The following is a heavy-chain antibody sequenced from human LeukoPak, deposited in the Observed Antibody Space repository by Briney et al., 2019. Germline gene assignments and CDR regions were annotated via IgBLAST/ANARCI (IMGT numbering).Heavy chain of an antibody. CDR1: GFTVSTNH. D-gene: IGHD2-21*02. CDR3: ARGREVVTAKAQMDV. V-gene: IGHV3-53*01. Sequence: GGSLRLSCAVSGFTVSTNHMSWVRQAPGKGLEWVSVIYQDGNTYYTDSVKGRFTISRDNSKNTLFLQMNGLRAEDTAMYYCARGREVVTAKAQMDVWGKGTTVTVSS. CDR2: IYQDGNT. J-gene: IGHJ6*04.